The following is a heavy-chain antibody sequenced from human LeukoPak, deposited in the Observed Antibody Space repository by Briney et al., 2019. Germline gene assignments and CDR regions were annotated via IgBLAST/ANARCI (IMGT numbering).Heavy chain of an antibody. CDR3: ARHLAAYYYDSSAHPANFDY. V-gene: IGHV4-39*01. CDR1: GGSISSSSYY. D-gene: IGHD3-22*01. Sequence: SETLSLTCTVSGGSISSSSYYWGWIRQPPGKGLEWIGSIYYSGSTYYNPSLKSRVTISVDTSKNQFSLKLSSVTAADTAVYYCARHLAAYYYDSSAHPANFDYWGQGTLVTVSS. CDR2: IYYSGST. J-gene: IGHJ4*02.